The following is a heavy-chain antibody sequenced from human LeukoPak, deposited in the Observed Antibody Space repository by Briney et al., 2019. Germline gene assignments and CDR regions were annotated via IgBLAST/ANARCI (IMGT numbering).Heavy chain of an antibody. CDR3: ATHRGSGGICYLDY. CDR1: GFTFWNYG. D-gene: IGHD2-15*01. J-gene: IGHJ4*02. Sequence: GGSVRLSCAACGFTFWNYGMECVRQAPGKGRVGVVVIWYDGSYKKYGVPVKGRFTISRDNPKNTLYLEMSSLRVDDTAMYYCATHRGSGGICYLDYWGQGALVTVSS. V-gene: IGHV3-33*08. CDR2: IWYDGSYK.